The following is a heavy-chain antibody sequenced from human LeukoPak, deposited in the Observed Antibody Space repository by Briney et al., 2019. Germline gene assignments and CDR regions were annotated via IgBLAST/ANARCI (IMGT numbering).Heavy chain of an antibody. CDR3: AKEEYSAYGGGSWFDP. D-gene: IGHD5-12*01. CDR2: INPNSGGT. J-gene: IGHJ5*02. V-gene: IGHV1-2*02. Sequence: ASVKVSCKASGYTFTGYYMHWVRQAPGQGLEWMGWINPNSGGTNYAQKFQGRVTMTRDTSISTAYMELSRLRSDDTAVYYCAKEEYSAYGGGSWFDPWGQGTLVTVSS. CDR1: GYTFTGYY.